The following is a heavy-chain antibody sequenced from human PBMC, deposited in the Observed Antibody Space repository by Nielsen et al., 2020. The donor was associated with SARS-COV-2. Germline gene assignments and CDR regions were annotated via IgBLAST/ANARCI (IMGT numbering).Heavy chain of an antibody. CDR3: ARITYYYDSSGWSERT. D-gene: IGHD3-22*01. Sequence: GESLKISCQGSGYSFTSYWISWVRQMPGKGLEWMGRIDPSDSYTNYSPSFQGHVTISADKSISTAYLQWSNLKASDTAMYYCARITYYYDSSGWSERTWGQGTLVTVSS. V-gene: IGHV5-10-1*01. CDR2: IDPSDSYT. CDR1: GYSFTSYW. J-gene: IGHJ5*02.